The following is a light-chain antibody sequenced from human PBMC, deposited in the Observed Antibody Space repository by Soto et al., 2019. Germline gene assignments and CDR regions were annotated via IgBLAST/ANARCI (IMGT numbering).Light chain of an antibody. CDR1: QSVLYSPNNKNY. CDR3: LQYYATPQT. J-gene: IGKJ1*01. CDR2: WAS. V-gene: IGKV4-1*01. Sequence: DIVMTQSPDSLAVSLGERATINCKSSQSVLYSPNNKNYLAWYQHKPGQPPKLLIYWASTRESGVPDRFSGSGSGTDFTLTITSLQAEDVAVYYCLQYYATPQTFGQGTKVDTK.